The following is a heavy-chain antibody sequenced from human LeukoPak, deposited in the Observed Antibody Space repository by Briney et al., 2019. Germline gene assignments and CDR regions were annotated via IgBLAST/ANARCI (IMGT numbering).Heavy chain of an antibody. V-gene: IGHV3-21*01. Sequence: GGSLRLSCAASGFTFSSYSMNWVRQAPGKGLEWVSSISSSSSYIYYADSVKGRFTISRDNAKNSLYLQMNSLRAEDTAVYYCARDLVGATSPLNYMDVWGKGTTVTVSS. CDR1: GFTFSSYS. CDR3: ARDLVGATSPLNYMDV. CDR2: ISSSSSYI. D-gene: IGHD1-26*01. J-gene: IGHJ6*03.